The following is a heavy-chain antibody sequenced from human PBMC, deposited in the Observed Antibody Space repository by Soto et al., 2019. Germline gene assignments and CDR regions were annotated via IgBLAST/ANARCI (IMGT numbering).Heavy chain of an antibody. CDR3: ARGLAGGGWFDP. J-gene: IGHJ5*02. CDR2: IYYSGST. Sequence: PSETLSLTCTVSGGSISSYYWSWIRQPPGKGLEWIGYIYYSGSTNYNPSLKGRVTISVDTSKNQFSLKLSSVTAADSAVYYCARGLAGGGWFDPWGQGTLVTVSS. CDR1: GGSISSYY. V-gene: IGHV4-59*01. D-gene: IGHD3-10*01.